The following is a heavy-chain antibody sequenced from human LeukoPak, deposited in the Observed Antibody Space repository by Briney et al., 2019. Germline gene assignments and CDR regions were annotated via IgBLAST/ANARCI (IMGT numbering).Heavy chain of an antibody. Sequence: PSETLSLTCTVSGGSISSYYWSWIRQPPGKGLEWIGYIYYSGSTNYNPSLKSRVTISVDTSKNQFSLKLSSVTAADTAVYYCARARTVTPRSYFDYWGQGTLVTVSS. J-gene: IGHJ4*02. D-gene: IGHD4-17*01. CDR3: ARARTVTPRSYFDY. CDR1: GGSISSYY. CDR2: IYYSGST. V-gene: IGHV4-59*01.